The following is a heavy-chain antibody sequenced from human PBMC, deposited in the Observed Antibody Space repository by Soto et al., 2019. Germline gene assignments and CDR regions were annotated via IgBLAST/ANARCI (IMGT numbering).Heavy chain of an antibody. V-gene: IGHV6-1*01. D-gene: IGHD6-13*01. Sequence: PSQTLSLPCAISGDSVSSNSAAWNWIRQSPSRGLEWLGRTYYRSKWYNDYAVSVKSRITINPDTSKNQFSLQLNSVTPEDTAVYYCARDRIAAAGKANWFDPWGQGTLVTVSS. CDR3: ARDRIAAAGKANWFDP. J-gene: IGHJ5*02. CDR1: GDSVSSNSAA. CDR2: TYYRSKWYN.